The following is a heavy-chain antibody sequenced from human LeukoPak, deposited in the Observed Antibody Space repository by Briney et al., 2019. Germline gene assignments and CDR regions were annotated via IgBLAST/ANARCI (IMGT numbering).Heavy chain of an antibody. CDR3: ARSISSGGFRLDY. D-gene: IGHD3-3*02. CDR2: TYYSSKWYN. Sequence: SQTLSLTCAISGDSVSSNTAAWNWIRQSPSRGLEWLGRTYYSSKWYNDYAVSVKSRITINPDTSKNQFSLQLYSVTPEDTAVYYCARSISSGGFRLDYWGQGTLVTVSS. CDR1: GDSVSSNTAA. V-gene: IGHV6-1*01. J-gene: IGHJ4*02.